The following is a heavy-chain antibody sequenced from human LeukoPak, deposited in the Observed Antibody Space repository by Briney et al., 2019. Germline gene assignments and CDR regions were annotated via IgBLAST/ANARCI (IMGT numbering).Heavy chain of an antibody. CDR1: GFTFSSYS. Sequence: GGSLRLSCAASGFTFSSYSMNWVRQAPGKGLEWVSSISSSSSYIYYADSVKGRFTISRDNAKSSLYLQMNSLRAEDTAVYYCARDHERWLQLCAFDIWGQGTMVTVSS. CDR3: ARDHERWLQLCAFDI. CDR2: ISSSSSYI. J-gene: IGHJ3*02. V-gene: IGHV3-21*01. D-gene: IGHD5-24*01.